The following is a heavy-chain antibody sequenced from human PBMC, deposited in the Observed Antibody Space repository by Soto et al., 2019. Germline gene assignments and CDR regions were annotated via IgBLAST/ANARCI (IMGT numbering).Heavy chain of an antibody. Sequence: SLRLSCAASGFTFDDYAMHWVRQAPGKGLEWVSGISWNSGSIGYADSVKGRFTISRDNAKNSLYLQMNSLRAEDTVLYYCAKDSSSSLYYYYYMDVWGKGTTVTVSS. CDR2: ISWNSGSI. D-gene: IGHD6-6*01. V-gene: IGHV3-9*01. CDR1: GFTFDDYA. CDR3: AKDSSSSLYYYYYMDV. J-gene: IGHJ6*03.